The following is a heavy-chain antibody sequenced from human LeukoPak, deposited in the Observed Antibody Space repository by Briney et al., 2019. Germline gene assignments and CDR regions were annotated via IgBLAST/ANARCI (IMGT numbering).Heavy chain of an antibody. CDR2: IFYSGST. CDR3: ARGRPRVFYYYYGMDV. CDR1: GASVSSSSYY. J-gene: IGHJ6*02. V-gene: IGHV4-39*01. D-gene: IGHD3-10*01. Sequence: SETLSLTCTVSGASVSSSSYYWEWIRQPPGKGLEWVGSIFYSGSTSYNLSLKSRVTMSVDTSKNQFSLKLSSVTAADTAVYYCARGRPRVFYYYYGMDVWGQGTTVTVSS.